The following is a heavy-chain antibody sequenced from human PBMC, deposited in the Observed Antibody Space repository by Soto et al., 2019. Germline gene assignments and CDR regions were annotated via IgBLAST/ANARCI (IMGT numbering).Heavy chain of an antibody. CDR1: GFTFGTYA. Sequence: GGSLRLSCAASGFTFGTYAMNWIRQAPGKGLEWVSSTPGSGGSAYYADSVRGRFTISRDNSKNTVYLQLDSLRPEDSAIYYCAKGGSSGWFYFDFWGQGXQVTVSS. J-gene: IGHJ4*02. V-gene: IGHV3-23*01. D-gene: IGHD6-19*01. CDR3: AKGGSSGWFYFDF. CDR2: TPGSGGSA.